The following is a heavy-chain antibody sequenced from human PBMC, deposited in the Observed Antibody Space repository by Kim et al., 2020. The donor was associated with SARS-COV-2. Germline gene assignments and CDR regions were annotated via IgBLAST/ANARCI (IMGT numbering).Heavy chain of an antibody. D-gene: IGHD6-13*01. J-gene: IGHJ6*02. V-gene: IGHV3-11*01. CDR1: GFTFSDYY. Sequence: GGSLRLSCAASGFTFSDYYMSWIRQAPGKGLEWVSYISSSGSTIYYADSAKGRFTISRDNAKNSLYLQMNSLRAEDTAVYYCARVRGSAGPFEYYYYGVDVLGQGATVTVSS. CDR3: ARVRGSAGPFEYYYYGVDV. CDR2: ISSSGSTI.